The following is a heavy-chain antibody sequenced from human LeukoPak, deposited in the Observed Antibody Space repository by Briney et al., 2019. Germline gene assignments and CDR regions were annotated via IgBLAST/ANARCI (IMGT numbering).Heavy chain of an antibody. V-gene: IGHV4-61*02. J-gene: IGHJ6*03. CDR2: IYTSGST. CDR1: GGSISSGSYY. D-gene: IGHD3-3*01. CDR3: ARVVEDYDFWSGYNYYYYYMDV. Sequence: SETLSLTCTVSGGSISSGSYYWSWIRQPAGKGLEWIGRIYTSGSTNYNPSLKSRVTISVDTSKNQFSLKLSPVTAADTAVYYCARVVEDYDFWSGYNYYYYYMDVWGKGTTVTVSS.